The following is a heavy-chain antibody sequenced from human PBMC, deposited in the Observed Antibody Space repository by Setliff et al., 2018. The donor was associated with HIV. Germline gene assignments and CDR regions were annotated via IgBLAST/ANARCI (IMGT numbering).Heavy chain of an antibody. J-gene: IGHJ4*02. Sequence: PSETLSLTCAVYGPSFTGYYWNWIRQRPGTAFEWIGEITHSGVTYYNPSFKSRVNISLDLSKNQFSLRLTGLSGADTATYFCAAKPMIRGRPFAFWGQPTLVTVSS. V-gene: IGHV4-34*01. CDR3: AAKPMIRGRPFAF. D-gene: IGHD3-10*01. CDR1: GPSFTGYY. CDR2: ITHSGVT.